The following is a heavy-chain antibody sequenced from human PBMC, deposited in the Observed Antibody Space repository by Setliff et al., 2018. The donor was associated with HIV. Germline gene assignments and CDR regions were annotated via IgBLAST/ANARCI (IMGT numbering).Heavy chain of an antibody. CDR3: AKVAYSGYEWGADYFDY. CDR2: ISSSGSTI. CDR1: GFTFSSYE. D-gene: IGHD5-12*01. Sequence: RGSLRLSCAASGFTFSSYEMNWVRQAPGKGLEWVSYISSSGSTIYYADSVKGRFTISRDNAKKSLYLQMNSLRAEDTAVYYCAKVAYSGYEWGADYFDYWGQGTLVTVSS. J-gene: IGHJ4*02. V-gene: IGHV3-48*03.